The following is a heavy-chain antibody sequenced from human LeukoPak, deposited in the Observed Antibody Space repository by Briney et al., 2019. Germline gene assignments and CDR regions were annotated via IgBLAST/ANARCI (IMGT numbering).Heavy chain of an antibody. D-gene: IGHD2-2*01. CDR2: INHSGST. J-gene: IGHJ6*04. V-gene: IGHV4-34*01. CDR3: ARAPYCSSTSCYGPTDV. CDR1: GGSFSGYY. Sequence: SETLSLTCAVYGGSFSGYYWSWIRQPPGKGLEWIGEINHSGSTNYNPSLKSRATISVDTSKNQFSLKLSSVTAADTAVYYCARAPYCSSTSCYGPTDVWGKGTTVTVSS.